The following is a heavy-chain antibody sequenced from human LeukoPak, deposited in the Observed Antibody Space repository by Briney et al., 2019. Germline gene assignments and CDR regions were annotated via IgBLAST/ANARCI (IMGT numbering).Heavy chain of an antibody. Sequence: SETLSLTCTIPGRSISSYYWSWIPHPPGRGLVWIGYNYYSGSTNYNPPLKSRVTLSVDTSKNQLSLKLSSVTAADTAVYYCARGEDIVVVPAAQAWFDPWGQGTLVTVSS. J-gene: IGHJ5*02. CDR2: NYYSGST. CDR1: GRSISSYY. D-gene: IGHD2-2*01. CDR3: ARGEDIVVVPAAQAWFDP. V-gene: IGHV4-59*01.